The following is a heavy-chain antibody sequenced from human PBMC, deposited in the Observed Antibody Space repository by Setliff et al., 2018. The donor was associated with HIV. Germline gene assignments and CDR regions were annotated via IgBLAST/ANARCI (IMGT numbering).Heavy chain of an antibody. CDR1: GFTFSGSA. J-gene: IGHJ5*02. V-gene: IGHV3-73*01. D-gene: IGHD6-19*01. CDR2: IRSKANSYAT. CDR3: ARGGTYSSGFNWFDP. Sequence: GGSLRLSCAASGFTFSGSALHWVRQASGKGLEWVGRIRSKANSYATAYAASVRGRFTISRDNAENSLYLQMNSLRADDTAVYYCARGGTYSSGFNWFDPWGQGTLVTVSS.